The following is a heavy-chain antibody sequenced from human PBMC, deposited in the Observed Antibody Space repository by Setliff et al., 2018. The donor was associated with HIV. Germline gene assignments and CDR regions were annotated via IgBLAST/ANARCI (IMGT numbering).Heavy chain of an antibody. D-gene: IGHD6-13*01. J-gene: IGHJ6*03. CDR1: GYSISSGYY. CDR2: IYHSGST. CDR3: ARGRSRWTYYNYYYMDV. Sequence: SETLSLTCAVSGYSISSGYYWGWIRQPPGKGLEWIGSIYHSGSTYYNPSLKSRVTISVDTSQNQFSLKLSSVTAADTAVYYCARGRSRWTYYNYYYMDVWGKGTTVTVSS. V-gene: IGHV4-38-2*01.